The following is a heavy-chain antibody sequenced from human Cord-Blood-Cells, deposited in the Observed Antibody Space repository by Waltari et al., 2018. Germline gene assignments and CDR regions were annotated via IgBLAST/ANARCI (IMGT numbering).Heavy chain of an antibody. CDR3: ARAPAIVVVPAAIMFDY. CDR1: GYTFTGYY. D-gene: IGHD2-2*01. CDR2: INPNSGGT. J-gene: IGHJ4*02. V-gene: IGHV1-2*02. Sequence: QVQLVQSGAEVKQPGASVKVSCKASGYTFTGYYMPWVRQAPGQGLEWMGWINPNSGGTNYAQKFQGRVTMTRDTSISTAYMELSRLRSDDTAVYYCARAPAIVVVPAAIMFDYWGQGTLVTVSS.